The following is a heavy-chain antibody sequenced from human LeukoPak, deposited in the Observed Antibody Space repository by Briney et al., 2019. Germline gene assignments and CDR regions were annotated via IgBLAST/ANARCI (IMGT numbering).Heavy chain of an antibody. CDR3: ARDTRLYYYDSSDFDY. CDR2: IWYDGSNK. D-gene: IGHD3-22*01. V-gene: IGHV3-33*01. J-gene: IGHJ4*02. Sequence: GRSLRLSCAASGFTFSNYGMHWVRQAPGKGLEWMAVIWYDGSNKYYADSVKGRFTISRDNSKNTLYLQMNSLRAEDTAVYYCARDTRLYYYDSSDFDYWGQGTLVTVSS. CDR1: GFTFSNYG.